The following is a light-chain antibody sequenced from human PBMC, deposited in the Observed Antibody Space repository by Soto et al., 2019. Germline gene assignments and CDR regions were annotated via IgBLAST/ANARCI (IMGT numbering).Light chain of an antibody. Sequence: EIVMTQSPATLSVSPGERATLSCRASQSVSSNLAWYQQKPGQAPRLLIYDASTRVTGIPARFSGSGSGTEFTLTISSLQSEDFAVYYCQQYNNWPPMYTFGQGTKLDIK. CDR2: DAS. J-gene: IGKJ2*01. V-gene: IGKV3-15*01. CDR3: QQYNNWPPMYT. CDR1: QSVSSN.